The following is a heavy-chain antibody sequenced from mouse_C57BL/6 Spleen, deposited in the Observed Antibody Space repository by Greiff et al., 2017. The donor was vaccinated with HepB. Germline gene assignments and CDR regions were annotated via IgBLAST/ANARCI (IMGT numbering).Heavy chain of an antibody. Sequence: QVQLQQSGAELVRPGTSVKVSCKASGYAFTNYLIEWVKQRPGQGLEWIGVINPGSGGTNYNEKFKGKATLTADKSSSTAYMQLSSLTSEDSAVYFCARSGDYYGPFDYWGQGTTLTVSS. D-gene: IGHD2-1*01. V-gene: IGHV1-54*01. J-gene: IGHJ2*01. CDR2: INPGSGGT. CDR3: ARSGDYYGPFDY. CDR1: GYAFTNYL.